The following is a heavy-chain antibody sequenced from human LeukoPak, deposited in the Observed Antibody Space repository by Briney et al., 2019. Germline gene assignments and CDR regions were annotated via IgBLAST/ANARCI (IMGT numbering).Heavy chain of an antibody. D-gene: IGHD3-3*01. Sequence: GGSLRLSCAASGFTFSSYWMSLVRQAPGKGLEWVANIKQDGSEKYYVDSVKGRFTISRDNAKNSLYLQMNSLRAEDTAVYYCARYSYYDFWCGRKAFDIWGQGTMVTVSS. CDR1: GFTFSSYW. J-gene: IGHJ3*02. CDR3: ARYSYYDFWCGRKAFDI. V-gene: IGHV3-7*01. CDR2: IKQDGSEK.